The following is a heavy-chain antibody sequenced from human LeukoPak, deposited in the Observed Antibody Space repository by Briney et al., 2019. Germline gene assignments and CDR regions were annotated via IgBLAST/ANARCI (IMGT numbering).Heavy chain of an antibody. CDR3: AKGSSSSGY. D-gene: IGHD6-6*01. V-gene: IGHV3-23*01. J-gene: IGHJ4*02. CDR1: GFTFNSYA. CDR2: ITGSGGGT. Sequence: GGSLRLSCAASGFTFNSYAMSWVRQAPGKGLEWVSGITGSGGGTYYADSVKGRFTISRDNSKNTLYLQMNSLRAEDTAVYYCAKGSSSSGYWGQGTLVTVSS.